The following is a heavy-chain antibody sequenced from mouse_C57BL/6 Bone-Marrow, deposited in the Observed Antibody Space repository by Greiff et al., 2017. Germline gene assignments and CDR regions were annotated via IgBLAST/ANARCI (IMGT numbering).Heavy chain of an antibody. J-gene: IGHJ1*03. CDR2: IYPGSGST. V-gene: IGHV1-55*01. CDR3: ARRGGSYCYWYFDV. CDR1: GYTFTSYW. D-gene: IGHD1-1*02. Sequence: QVQLQQPGAELVKPGASVKMSCKASGYTFTSYWITWVKQRPGQGLEWIGDIYPGSGSTNYNEKFKSKATLTVDTSSSTAYMQLSSLTSEASAVYYGARRGGSYCYWYFDVWGTGTTVTVSS.